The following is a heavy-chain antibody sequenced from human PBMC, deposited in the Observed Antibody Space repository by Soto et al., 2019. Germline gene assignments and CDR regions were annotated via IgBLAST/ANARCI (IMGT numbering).Heavy chain of an antibody. CDR2: IIPIFGTA. CDR1: ADTFTSYY. CDR3: ARGLKGYCTNGVCYPHYHYAMDV. Sequence: SVKVSCKAPADTFTSYYIHWVRQAPGQGLEWMGGIIPIFGTANYAQKFQGRVTITADESTSTAYMELGSLRSEDTAVYYCARGLKGYCTNGVCYPHYHYAMDVWGPGTTVTVSS. J-gene: IGHJ6*02. V-gene: IGHV1-69*13. D-gene: IGHD2-8*01.